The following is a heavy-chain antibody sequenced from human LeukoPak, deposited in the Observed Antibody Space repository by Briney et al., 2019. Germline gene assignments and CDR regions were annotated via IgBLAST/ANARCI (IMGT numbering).Heavy chain of an antibody. CDR2: INHSGST. D-gene: IGHD2-15*01. CDR3: ARAGWYTLDN. V-gene: IGHV4-34*01. Sequence: SETLSLTCAVYGGSFSGYYWSWIRQPPGKGLEWIGEINHSGSTNYNPSLKSRVTISVDTSKNQFSLKLSSVTAADTAVYYCARAGWYTLDNWGQGTLVTVPS. CDR1: GGSFSGYY. J-gene: IGHJ4*02.